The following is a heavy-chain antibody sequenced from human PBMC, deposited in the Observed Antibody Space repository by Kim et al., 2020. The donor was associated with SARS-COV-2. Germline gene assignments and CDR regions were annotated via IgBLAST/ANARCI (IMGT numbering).Heavy chain of an antibody. J-gene: IGHJ4*02. CDR2: VYHSGST. V-gene: IGHV4-59*11. CDR1: GVSITSHY. Sequence: SETLSLTCTVSGVSITSHYWTWIRQPPGKGLEWIGFVYHSGSTNYNPSLKSRVTMSVETSKNQFSLQLTSMTAADTATYYCAREGYSDGGSFFFDYLGQG. CDR3: AREGYSDGGSFFFDY. D-gene: IGHD2-15*01.